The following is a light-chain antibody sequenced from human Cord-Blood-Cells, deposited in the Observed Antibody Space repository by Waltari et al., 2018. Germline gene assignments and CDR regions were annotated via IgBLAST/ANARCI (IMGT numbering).Light chain of an antibody. CDR2: GKN. V-gene: IGLV3-19*01. J-gene: IGLJ3*02. CDR1: SPRSYK. Sequence: SELLQALAVSVALGQKVRITGKGASPRSYKQTWYRQKQGQTPVLVIYGKNNRPSGIPDRFSGSSSGNTASLTITGAQAEDEADYYCNSRDSSGNHLVFGGGTKLTVL. CDR3: NSRDSSGNHLV.